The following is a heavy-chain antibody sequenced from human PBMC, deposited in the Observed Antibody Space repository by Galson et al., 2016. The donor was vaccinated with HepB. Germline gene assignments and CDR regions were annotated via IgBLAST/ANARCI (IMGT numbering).Heavy chain of an antibody. CDR1: GHYFTTYG. CDR2: IGAYNGNT. CDR3: AAHSGTNSWGRKALDY. J-gene: IGHJ4*02. V-gene: IGHV1-18*01. D-gene: IGHD1-26*01. Sequence: SVKVSCKAYGHYFTTYGFTWVRQAPGQGLEWMGWIGAYNGNTHSAQKFQDRVTLTRNTFTTTVYLELRSLRLDDTAAYYCAAHSGTNSWGRKALDYWGQGTLITVSS.